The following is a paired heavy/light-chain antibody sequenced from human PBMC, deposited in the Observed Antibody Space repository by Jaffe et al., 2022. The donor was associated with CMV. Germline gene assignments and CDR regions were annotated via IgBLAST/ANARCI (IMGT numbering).Light chain of an antibody. CDR2: EDS. CDR1: ALPKKY. CDR3: YSTDSSGNHSGV. J-gene: IGLJ2*01. V-gene: IGLV3-10*01. Sequence: SYELTQPPSVSVSPGQTARITCSGDALPKKYAYWYQQKSGQAPVLVIYEDSKRPSGIPERFSGSSSGTMATLTISGAQVEDEADYYCYSTDSSGNHSGVFGGGTKLTVL.
Heavy chain of an antibody. Sequence: QVQLVQSGAEVKKPGASVKVSCKASGYTFTGYYMHWVRQAPGQGLEWMGWINPNSGGTNYAQKFQGWVTMTRDTSISTAYMELSRLRSDDTAVYYCARGGDYYGSGSYGLSDYWGQGTLVTVSS. CDR2: INPNSGGT. CDR1: GYTFTGYY. D-gene: IGHD3-10*01. V-gene: IGHV1-2*04. CDR3: ARGGDYYGSGSYGLSDY. J-gene: IGHJ4*02.